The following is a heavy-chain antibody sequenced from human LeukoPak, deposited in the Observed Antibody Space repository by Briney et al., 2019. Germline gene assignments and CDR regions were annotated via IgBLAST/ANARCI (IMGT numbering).Heavy chain of an antibody. CDR2: INAGNGNT. V-gene: IGHV1-3*01. CDR1: GYTFTSYA. CDR3: ARDSCSSTSCYELNY. Sequence: ASVKVSCKASGYTFTSYAMHWVRQARGQRLEWMGWINAGNGNTKYSQKFQGRVTITRDTSASTAYMELSSLRSEDTAVYYCARDSCSSTSCYELNYWGQGTLVTVSS. D-gene: IGHD2-2*01. J-gene: IGHJ4*02.